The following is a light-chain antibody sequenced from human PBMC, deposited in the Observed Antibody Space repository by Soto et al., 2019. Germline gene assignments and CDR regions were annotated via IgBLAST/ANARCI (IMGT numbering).Light chain of an antibody. V-gene: IGLV1-44*01. Sequence: QSVLTQPPSASGTPGQRVTISCSGRSSNLGSNTVNWYQQLPGTAPKLLIYSNNQRPSGVPDRFSGSKAGTSASLAISGLQSDDEADYYCAAWDDSLNGWVFGGVTKLTVL. CDR3: AAWDDSLNGWV. J-gene: IGLJ3*02. CDR2: SNN. CDR1: SSNLGSNT.